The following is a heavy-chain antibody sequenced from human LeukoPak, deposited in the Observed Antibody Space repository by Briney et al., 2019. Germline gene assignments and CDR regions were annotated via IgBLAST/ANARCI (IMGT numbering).Heavy chain of an antibody. CDR2: MNPNSGNT. D-gene: IGHD6-13*01. CDR1: GYTFTSYD. V-gene: IGHV1-8*01. CDR3: ARLRRHRQQLVLNWFDP. Sequence: ASVKVSCTASGYTFTSYDINWVRQATGQGLEWMGWMNPNSGNTGYAQKFQGRVTMTRNTSISTAYMELSSLRSEDTAVYYCARLRRHRQQLVLNWFDPWGQGTLVTVSS. J-gene: IGHJ5*02.